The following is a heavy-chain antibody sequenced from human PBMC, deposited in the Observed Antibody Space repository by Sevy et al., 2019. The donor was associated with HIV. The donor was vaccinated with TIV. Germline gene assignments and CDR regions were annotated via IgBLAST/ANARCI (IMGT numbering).Heavy chain of an antibody. Sequence: SENLSLTCTVSGGSISSYYWSWIRQPPGKGLEWIGYIYYSGSTNYNPSLKSRVTISVDTSKNQFSLKLSSVTAADTAVYYCAGFRMSYGDYVGAHWGQGTLVTVSS. V-gene: IGHV4-59*01. CDR3: AGFRMSYGDYVGAH. D-gene: IGHD4-17*01. CDR2: IYYSGST. J-gene: IGHJ4*02. CDR1: GGSISSYY.